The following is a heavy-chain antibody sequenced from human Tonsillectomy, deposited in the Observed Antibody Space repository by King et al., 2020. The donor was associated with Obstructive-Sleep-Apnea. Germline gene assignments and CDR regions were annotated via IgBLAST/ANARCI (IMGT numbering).Heavy chain of an antibody. J-gene: IGHJ2*01. V-gene: IGHV3-64*01. CDR1: GFTFSSYA. CDR3: SSDTIYYASSQPDWYFDL. Sequence: QLVQSGGGLVQPGGSLRLSCAASGFTFSSYAMHWVRQAPGKGLEYVSAISSNGGSTYYANSVKGRFTISRDNSKNTLYLQMVSLRAEDMAVYYCSSDTIYYASSQPDWYFDLWGRGTLVTVSS. D-gene: IGHD3-22*01. CDR2: ISSNGGST.